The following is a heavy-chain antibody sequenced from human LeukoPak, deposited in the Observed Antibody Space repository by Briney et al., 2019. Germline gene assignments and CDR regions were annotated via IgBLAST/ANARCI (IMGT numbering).Heavy chain of an antibody. CDR1: GFTFTSSA. CDR3: AASPMFWSGYEGDY. CDR2: IVVGSGNT. J-gene: IGHJ4*02. V-gene: IGHV1-58*02. Sequence: SVKVSCKASGFTFTSSAMQWVRQARGQRLEWIGWIVVGSGNTNYAQKFKERVTITRDMSTSTAYMELSSLRSEDTAVYYCAASPMFWSGYEGDYWGQGTLVTVSS. D-gene: IGHD3-3*01.